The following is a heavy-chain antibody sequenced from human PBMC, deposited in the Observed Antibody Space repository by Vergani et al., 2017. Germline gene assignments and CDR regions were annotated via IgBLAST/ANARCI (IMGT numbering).Heavy chain of an antibody. D-gene: IGHD4-17*01. CDR1: GGSISSSSYY. V-gene: IGHV4-39*01. CDR2: IYYSGST. CDR3: ARPTTVTMRDDAFDI. J-gene: IGHJ3*02. Sequence: QLQLQESCPGLVKPSETLSLTCTVSGGSISSSSYYWGWIRQPPGKGLEWIGSIYYSGSTYYNPSLKSRVTISVDTSKNQFSLKLSSVTAADTAVYYCARPTTVTMRDDAFDIWGQGTMVTVSS.